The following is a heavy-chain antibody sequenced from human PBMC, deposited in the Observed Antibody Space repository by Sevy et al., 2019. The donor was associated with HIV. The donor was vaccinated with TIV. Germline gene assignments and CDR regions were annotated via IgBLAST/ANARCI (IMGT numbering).Heavy chain of an antibody. J-gene: IGHJ4*02. CDR2: IWFDGSNE. CDR3: ARDLEFYDYGDYGPAFNPDY. CDR1: GFTLSPYG. D-gene: IGHD4-17*01. Sequence: GGSLRPSCAASGFTLSPYGMHWVRQAQGKGLEWLEVIWFDGSNEYNADSGKGRFTFSRDIAKNTLHLQMNSLRAEDTAVYYCARDLEFYDYGDYGPAFNPDYWGRGTLVTVSS. V-gene: IGHV3-33*01.